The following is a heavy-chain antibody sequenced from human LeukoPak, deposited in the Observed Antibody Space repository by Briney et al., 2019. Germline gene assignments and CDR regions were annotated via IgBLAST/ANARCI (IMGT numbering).Heavy chain of an antibody. CDR1: GFNFSSYW. V-gene: IGHV3-74*01. CDR2: INTDGSAT. CDR3: ARGTAATAGIDY. D-gene: IGHD6-13*01. J-gene: IGHJ4*02. Sequence: PGGSLRLSCAVSGFNFSSYWIHWVRHAPGEGLVWVSLINTDGSATTYGDSAKGRFTVSRDNDKNPLFLDMNSLRVEDTAVYYCARGTAATAGIDYWGQGTLVTVSS.